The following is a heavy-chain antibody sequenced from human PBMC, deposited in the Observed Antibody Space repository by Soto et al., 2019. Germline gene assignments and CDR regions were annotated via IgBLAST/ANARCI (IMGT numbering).Heavy chain of an antibody. J-gene: IGHJ4*02. Sequence: SETLSLTCAVYGGSFSGYYWSWIRQPPGKGLEWIGEINHSGSTNYNPSLKSRVTISVDTSKNQFSLKLSSVTAADTAVYYCARTSSSWNFDYWGQGTLVTVSS. CDR3: ARTSSSWNFDY. CDR2: INHSGST. D-gene: IGHD6-13*01. V-gene: IGHV4-34*01. CDR1: GGSFSGYY.